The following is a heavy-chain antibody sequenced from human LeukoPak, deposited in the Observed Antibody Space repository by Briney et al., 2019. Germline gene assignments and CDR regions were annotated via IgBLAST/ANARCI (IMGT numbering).Heavy chain of an antibody. Sequence: ASVKVSCQASGYTFTSYYMHWVRQAPGQGLEWMGIINPSGGSTSYAQKFQGRVTMTRDTSTSTVYMELSSLRSEDTAVYYCARASGSYYGTHYFDYWGQGTLVTVSS. CDR2: INPSGGST. CDR1: GYTFTSYY. V-gene: IGHV1-46*01. CDR3: ARASGSYYGTHYFDY. D-gene: IGHD1-26*01. J-gene: IGHJ4*02.